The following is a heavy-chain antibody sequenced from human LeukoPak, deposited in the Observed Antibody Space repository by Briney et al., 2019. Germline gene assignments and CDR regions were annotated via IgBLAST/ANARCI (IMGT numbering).Heavy chain of an antibody. D-gene: IGHD1-26*01. CDR2: ISYDGGNK. V-gene: IGHV3-30-3*01. J-gene: IGHJ4*02. CDR1: GFTFNHYA. CDR3: ARGGIVGATTYLHHFDY. Sequence: GGSLRLSCAASGFTFNHYAFHWVRQPPGKGLEWVAVISYDGGNKYYADSVRGRFTISRDNSNNTLYLLMNSLRAEDTAVFYCARGGIVGATTYLHHFDYWGQGTLVTVSS.